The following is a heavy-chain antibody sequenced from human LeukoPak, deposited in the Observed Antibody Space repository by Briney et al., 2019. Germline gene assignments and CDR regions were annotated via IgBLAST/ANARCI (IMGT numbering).Heavy chain of an antibody. CDR2: ISSSGSTI. Sequence: GGSLRLSCAASGFTFSDYYMSWIRQAPGKGLEGVSYISSSGSTIYYADSVKGRFTISRDNAKNSLYLQMNSLRAEDTAVYYCARVGAIVVVPAAPFDYWGQGTLVTVSS. D-gene: IGHD2-2*01. CDR1: GFTFSDYY. V-gene: IGHV3-11*01. J-gene: IGHJ4*02. CDR3: ARVGAIVVVPAAPFDY.